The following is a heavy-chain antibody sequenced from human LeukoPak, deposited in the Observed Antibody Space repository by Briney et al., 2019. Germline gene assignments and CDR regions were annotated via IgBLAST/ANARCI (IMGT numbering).Heavy chain of an antibody. CDR3: ARVKYTSSWHLFDS. J-gene: IGHJ4*02. CDR2: IYDSGST. Sequence: SETLSLPCTVSVDSISFGGYHWNWIRQRPGKGLEWIGYIYDSGSTYYSPSLKSRLTISVDTSKNQFSLRMNSVTAADTGVYYCARVKYTSSWHLFDSCGQGALVTVSS. D-gene: IGHD6-13*01. CDR1: VDSISFGGYH. V-gene: IGHV4-31*03.